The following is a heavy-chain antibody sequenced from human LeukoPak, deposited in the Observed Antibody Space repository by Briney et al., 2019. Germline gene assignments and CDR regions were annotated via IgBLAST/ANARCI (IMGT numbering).Heavy chain of an antibody. V-gene: IGHV3-30*04. J-gene: IGHJ6*02. CDR2: ISYDGSNK. CDR3: ARCGGYSYGYYYYYGMDV. Sequence: GGSLRLSCAASGFTFSSYAMHWVRQAPGKGLEWVAVISYDGSNKYYADSVKGRFTISRDNSKNTLYLQMNSLRAEDTAVYYCARCGGYSYGYYYYYGMDVWGQGATVTVSS. CDR1: GFTFSSYA. D-gene: IGHD5-18*01.